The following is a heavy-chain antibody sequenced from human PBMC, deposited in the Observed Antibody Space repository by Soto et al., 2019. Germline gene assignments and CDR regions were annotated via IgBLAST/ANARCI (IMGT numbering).Heavy chain of an antibody. CDR3: AKDRTIASRNFDS. J-gene: IGHJ4*02. D-gene: IGHD6-6*01. CDR2: ISGSVGST. V-gene: IGHV3-23*01. Sequence: PGGSLRLSCAASGFTFSDHGMHWVRQAPGKGLEWVSSISGSVGSTFYADSVKGRFTISRDNSMNTLYLQMNSLRVEDTAVYYCAKDRTIASRNFDSWGQGALVTVSS. CDR1: GFTFSDHG.